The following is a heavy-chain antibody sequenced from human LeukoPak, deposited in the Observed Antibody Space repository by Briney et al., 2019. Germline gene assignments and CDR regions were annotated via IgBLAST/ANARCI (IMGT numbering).Heavy chain of an antibody. CDR1: GFTFSSYA. CDR3: AKVTRDILTGYYGDY. D-gene: IGHD3-9*01. Sequence: GGSLRLSCAASGFTFSSYAMSWVRQAPGKGLEWVSAISGSGGSTYYADSVKGRFTISRDNSKNTLFLQMNSLRAEDTAVYYCAKVTRDILTGYYGDYWGQGTLVTVSS. CDR2: ISGSGGST. J-gene: IGHJ4*02. V-gene: IGHV3-23*01.